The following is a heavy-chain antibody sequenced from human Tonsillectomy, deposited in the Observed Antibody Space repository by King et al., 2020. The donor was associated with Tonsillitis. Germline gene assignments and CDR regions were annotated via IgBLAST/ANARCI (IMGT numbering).Heavy chain of an antibody. CDR2: IYNTGST. D-gene: IGHD3-10*01. CDR3: ARARFGYYFDY. V-gene: IGHV4-59*01. Sequence: VQLQESGPGLVKPSETLSLTCTVSGGSITTYYWSWIRQPPGKGLEWIGYIYNTGSTNYNPSLKSRVTISEDTSKNQFSLKLSSVTAAATAVYYCARARFGYYFDYWGQGTLVTVSS. J-gene: IGHJ4*02. CDR1: GGSITTYY.